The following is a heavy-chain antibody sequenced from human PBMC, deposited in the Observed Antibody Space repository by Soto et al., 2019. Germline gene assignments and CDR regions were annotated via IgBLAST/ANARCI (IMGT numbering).Heavy chain of an antibody. CDR1: GFTFSSYN. V-gene: IGHV3-21*01. D-gene: IGHD4-4*01. CDR2: ISPGGSHR. Sequence: GGSLRLSCVAAGFTFSSYNMNWVRQAPGEGLQWVSSISPGGSHRFYSDSVNGRFTISRDNAKNSLYLQMNSLRAEDTAVYYCARDGYSLYDVWGRGTRVTVSS. J-gene: IGHJ2*01. CDR3: ARDGYSLYDV.